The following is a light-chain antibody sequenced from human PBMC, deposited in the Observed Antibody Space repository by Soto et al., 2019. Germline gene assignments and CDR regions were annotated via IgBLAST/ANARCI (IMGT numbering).Light chain of an antibody. V-gene: IGKV1-9*01. CDR3: PHRYPYPLD. CDR2: AAS. CDR1: QGISSS. J-gene: IGKJ5*01. Sequence: DIQLTQSPSFLSASVGDRVTITYRASQGISSSLAWYQQKPGKAPNLLIYAASTLQTGVPSRFSGSGSGTEFTHTFSSLQPEDFAAYYCPHRYPYPLDFGQGTRLDIK.